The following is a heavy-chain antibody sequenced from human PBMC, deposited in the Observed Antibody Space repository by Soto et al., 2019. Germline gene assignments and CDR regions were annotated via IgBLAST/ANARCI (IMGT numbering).Heavy chain of an antibody. D-gene: IGHD6-13*01. CDR1: GYTFTGYY. CDR2: INPNSGGT. Sequence: ASVKVSCKASGYTFTGYYMHWVRQAPGQGLEWMGWINPNSGGTNYAQKFQGWVTRTRDTSISTAYMELTRLGSDDTAVYYCARPQSIAAAGTFSDAFDIWGQGTMVTVSS. J-gene: IGHJ3*02. CDR3: ARPQSIAAAGTFSDAFDI. V-gene: IGHV1-2*04.